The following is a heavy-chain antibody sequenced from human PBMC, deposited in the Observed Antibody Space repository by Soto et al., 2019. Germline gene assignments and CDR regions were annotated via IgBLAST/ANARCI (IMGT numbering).Heavy chain of an antibody. D-gene: IGHD3-16*01. J-gene: IGHJ4*02. CDR3: ARDQSESLADQKFDY. CDR1: GFTFSDYY. CDR2: ISSSGVNR. Sequence: QVQLVESGGDLVKPGGSLRLSCAASGFTFSDYYMIWIRQAPGRGLEWVSYISSSGVNRYYADSVKGRFTISRDNAKNSLFLQMNSLSAEDTAVYFCARDQSESLADQKFDYWGQGTLVTVSS. V-gene: IGHV3-11*01.